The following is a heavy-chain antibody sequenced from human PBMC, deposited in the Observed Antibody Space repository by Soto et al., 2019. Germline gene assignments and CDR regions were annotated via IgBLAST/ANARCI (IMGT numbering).Heavy chain of an antibody. CDR2: ISYDGSNK. CDR3: ARDSVLQQLAYYFDY. D-gene: IGHD6-13*01. CDR1: GFTFSSYA. Sequence: GGSLRLSCAASGFTFSSYAMHWVRQAPGKGLEWVAVISYDGSNKYYADSVKGRFTISRDNSKNTLYLQMNSLRAEDTAVYYCARDSVLQQLAYYFDYWGQGTLVTVSS. J-gene: IGHJ4*02. V-gene: IGHV3-30*04.